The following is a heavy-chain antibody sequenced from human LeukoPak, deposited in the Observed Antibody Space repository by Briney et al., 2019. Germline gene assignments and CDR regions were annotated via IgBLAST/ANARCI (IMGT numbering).Heavy chain of an antibody. Sequence: QPGGSLRLSCAASGFTFSSYSMNWVRQAPGKGLEWVAFIRYDGSNKYYVDSVKGRFTISRDNSKNTLYLQMNSLRAEDTAVYYCAKDPTTTTVTRPTGVWYFDLWGRGTLVTVSS. CDR3: AKDPTTTTVTRPTGVWYFDL. J-gene: IGHJ2*01. D-gene: IGHD4-17*01. CDR1: GFTFSSYS. CDR2: IRYDGSNK. V-gene: IGHV3-30*02.